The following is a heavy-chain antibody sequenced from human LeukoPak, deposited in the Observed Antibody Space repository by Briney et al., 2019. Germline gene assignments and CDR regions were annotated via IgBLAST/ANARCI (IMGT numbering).Heavy chain of an antibody. J-gene: IGHJ6*02. CDR3: ARTPFVVVTAIRAYYYYGTDV. CDR1: GYSFTSYW. D-gene: IGHD2-21*02. CDR2: IYPGDSDT. V-gene: IGHV5-51*01. Sequence: GESLKISCKGSGYSFTSYWIGWVRQMPGKGLEWMGIIYPGDSDTRYSPSFQGQVTISADKSISTAYLQWSSLKASDTAMYYCARTPFVVVTAIRAYYYYGTDVWGQGTTVTVSS.